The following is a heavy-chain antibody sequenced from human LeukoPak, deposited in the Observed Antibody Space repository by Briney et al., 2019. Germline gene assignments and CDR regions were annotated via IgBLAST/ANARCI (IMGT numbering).Heavy chain of an antibody. V-gene: IGHV1-2*02. CDR2: INPNSGGT. CDR3: ARSHSPYYDFWSGYLAGDAFDI. D-gene: IGHD3-3*01. J-gene: IGHJ3*02. CDR1: GYTFTGYY. Sequence: ASVKVSCKASGYTFTGYYMHWVRQAPGQGLEWMGWINPNSGGTNYAQKFQGRVTMTRDTSISTAYMELSRLRSDDTAVYYCARSHSPYYDFWSGYLAGDAFDIWGQGTMVTVSS.